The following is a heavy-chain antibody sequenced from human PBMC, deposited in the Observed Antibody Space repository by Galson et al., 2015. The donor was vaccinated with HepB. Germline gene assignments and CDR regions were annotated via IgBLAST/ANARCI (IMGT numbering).Heavy chain of an antibody. Sequence: SVKVSCKASGYTFTSYAMHWVRQAPGQRLEWMGWINAGNGNTEYSQKFQGRVTITRDTSASTAYMELSSLRSEDTAVYYCAPWGFGTMVPGDWGQGTLVTVSS. D-gene: IGHD3-10*01. CDR3: APWGFGTMVPGD. J-gene: IGHJ4*02. CDR1: GYTFTSYA. V-gene: IGHV1-3*01. CDR2: INAGNGNT.